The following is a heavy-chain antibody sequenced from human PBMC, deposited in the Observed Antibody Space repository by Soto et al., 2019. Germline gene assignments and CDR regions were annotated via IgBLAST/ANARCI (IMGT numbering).Heavy chain of an antibody. CDR1: GGTFSSYT. D-gene: IGHD2-8*01. CDR2: IIPILGIA. CDR3: AEGGYCTNGVCYRRGGY. Sequence: QVQLVQSGAEVKKPGASVKVSCKASGGTFSSYTISWVRQAPGQGLEWMGRIIPILGIANYAQKFQGRVTITADKSTSTAYMELSSLRSEDTAVYYCAEGGYCTNGVCYRRGGYWGQGTLVPVSS. V-gene: IGHV1-69*02. J-gene: IGHJ4*02.